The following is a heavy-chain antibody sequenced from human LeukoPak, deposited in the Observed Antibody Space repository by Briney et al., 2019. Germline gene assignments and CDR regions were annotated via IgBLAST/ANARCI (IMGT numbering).Heavy chain of an antibody. D-gene: IGHD2-21*02. Sequence: TSETLSLTCTVSGGSISSGDYYWSWIRQPPGKGLEWIGYICYSGSTYYNPSLKSRVTISVDTSKNQFSLKLSSVTAADTAVYYCARDRAYCGGDCLTVYYYYGMDVWGQGTTVTVSS. CDR3: ARDRAYCGGDCLTVYYYYGMDV. CDR1: GGSISSGDYY. V-gene: IGHV4-30-4*01. CDR2: ICYSGST. J-gene: IGHJ6*02.